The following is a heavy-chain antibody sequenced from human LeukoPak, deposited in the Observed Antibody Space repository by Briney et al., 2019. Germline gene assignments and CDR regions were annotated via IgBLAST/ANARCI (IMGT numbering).Heavy chain of an antibody. CDR2: IPPSGDNT. CDR3: AKRLYSSGWSAFDI. CDR1: GFIFSIYW. Sequence: GGSLRLFCAASGFIFSIYWMSWVRQAPGKGLEWVSAIPPSGDNTYYADCVKGRFTFSRDNSKNTLYLEMNSLRVEDTAVYYCAKRLYSSGWSAFDIWGQGTLVTASS. D-gene: IGHD6-19*01. V-gene: IGHV3-23*01. J-gene: IGHJ4*02.